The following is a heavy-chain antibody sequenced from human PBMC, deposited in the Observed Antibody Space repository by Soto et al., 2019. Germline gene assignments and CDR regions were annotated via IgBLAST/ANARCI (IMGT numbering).Heavy chain of an antibody. D-gene: IGHD3-16*01. Sequence: GGSLRLSCATSGFTFNNFAMSWVRQAPGKGLEWVSTISVRGSSTYYADSVKGRFTISRDDFRNTLCLQMKSLSAEDTALYYCAKSPSSGPGGCFDPWGQGTLVTVSS. V-gene: IGHV3-23*01. CDR1: GFTFNNFA. J-gene: IGHJ5*02. CDR2: ISVRGSST. CDR3: AKSPSSGPGGCFDP.